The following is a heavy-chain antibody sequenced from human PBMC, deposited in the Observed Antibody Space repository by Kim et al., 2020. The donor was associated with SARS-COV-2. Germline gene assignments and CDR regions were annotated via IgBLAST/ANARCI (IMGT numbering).Heavy chain of an antibody. J-gene: IGHJ6*03. CDR1: GYTFTSYD. CDR3: ARGHLKSIVVVIAPRPCYYDMHL. CDR2: MNPNSGNT. Sequence: ASVKVSCKASGYTFTSYDINWVRQATGQGLEWMGWMNPNSGNTGYAQKFQGRVTMTRNTSISTAYMELSSLRSEDTAVYYCARGHLKSIVVVIAPRPCYYDMHLWGKGTTVTLSS. D-gene: IGHD2-21*01. V-gene: IGHV1-8*01.